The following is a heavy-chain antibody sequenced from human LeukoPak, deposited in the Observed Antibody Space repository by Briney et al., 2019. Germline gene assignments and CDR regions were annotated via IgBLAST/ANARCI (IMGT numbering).Heavy chain of an antibody. CDR2: ISPYNDNT. Sequence: ASVKVSCKASGYTFTKFGISWVRQAPGQEFEWMGWISPYNDNTNYAKKFQGRVTLTTDTSTSTAYMELSSLRSEDTAVYYCATVGSGYDGSTPYYYYGMDVWGQGTTVTVSS. V-gene: IGHV1-18*01. CDR1: GYTFTKFG. CDR3: ATVGSGYDGSTPYYYYGMDV. D-gene: IGHD5-12*01. J-gene: IGHJ6*02.